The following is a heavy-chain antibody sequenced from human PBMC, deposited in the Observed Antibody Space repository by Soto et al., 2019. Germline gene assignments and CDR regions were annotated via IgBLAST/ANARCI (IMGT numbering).Heavy chain of an antibody. V-gene: IGHV3-30*18. CDR3: AKGRGIQLWLHY. CDR2: ISYDGSNK. Sequence: PGGSLRLSCAASGFTFSSYGMHWVRQAPGKGLEWVAVISYDGSNKYYADSVKGRFTISRDNSKNTLYLQMNSLRAEDTAVYYCAKGRGIQLWLHYWGQGTLVTVSS. D-gene: IGHD5-18*01. J-gene: IGHJ4*02. CDR1: GFTFSSYG.